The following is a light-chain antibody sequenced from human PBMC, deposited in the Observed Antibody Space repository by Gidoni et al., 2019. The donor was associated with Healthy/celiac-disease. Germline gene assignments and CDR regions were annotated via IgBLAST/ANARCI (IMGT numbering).Light chain of an antibody. J-gene: IGKJ3*01. Sequence: DIQMTQSPSSLSASVGDRVTITCRARQDISNYLNWYQQKPGKAPKLLIYDASNLETGVPSRFSGSGSGTDFTFTISSLQPEDIATYYCQQYDNLPLTFGPGTKVDIK. V-gene: IGKV1-33*01. CDR1: QDISNY. CDR3: QQYDNLPLT. CDR2: DAS.